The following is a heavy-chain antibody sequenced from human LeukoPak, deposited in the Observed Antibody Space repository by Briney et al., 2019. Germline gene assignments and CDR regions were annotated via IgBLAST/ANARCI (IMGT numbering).Heavy chain of an antibody. V-gene: IGHV3-30*03. D-gene: IGHD6-13*01. Sequence: GGSLRLSCAASGFTFSSYGMHWVRQAPGKGLEWVAVISYDGSNNYYADSVKGRFTISRDNSKNTLYLQMNSLRAEDTAVYYCARGPRSSWYINDAFDIWGQGTMVTVSS. CDR3: ARGPRSSWYINDAFDI. CDR1: GFTFSSYG. J-gene: IGHJ3*02. CDR2: ISYDGSNN.